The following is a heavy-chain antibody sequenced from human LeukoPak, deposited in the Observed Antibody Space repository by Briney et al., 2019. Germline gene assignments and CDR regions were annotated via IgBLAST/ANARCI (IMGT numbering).Heavy chain of an antibody. CDR1: GFTFSSYG. CDR3: AKGVRVVPAAMFAFDI. J-gene: IGHJ3*02. CDR2: IRYDGGNK. D-gene: IGHD2-2*01. Sequence: GGSLRLSCAASGFTFSSYGMHWVRQAPGKGLEWVAFIRYDGGNKYYADSVKGRFTISRDNSKNTLYLQMNSLRAEDTAVYYCAKGVRVVPAAMFAFDIWGQGTMVTVSS. V-gene: IGHV3-30*02.